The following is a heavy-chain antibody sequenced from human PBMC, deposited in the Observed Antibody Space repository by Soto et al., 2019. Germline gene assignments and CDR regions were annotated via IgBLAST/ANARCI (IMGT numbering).Heavy chain of an antibody. CDR2: VNHSGST. V-gene: IGHV4-34*01. CDR1: GESFSGYY. Sequence: SETLSLTCAVYGESFSGYYWSWIRQPPGKGLEWIGEVNHSGSTNYSPSLKSRVTISVDTSKNQFSLGLSSVTAADTAVYYCARVGSSGGYEDYYYGRDVWGQGTTVTVSS. J-gene: IGHJ6*02. CDR3: ARVGSSGGYEDYYYGRDV. D-gene: IGHD6-19*01.